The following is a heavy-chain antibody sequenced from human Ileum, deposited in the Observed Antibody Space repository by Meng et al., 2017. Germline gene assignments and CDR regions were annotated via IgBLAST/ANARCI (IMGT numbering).Heavy chain of an antibody. CDR1: GFSISDDH. D-gene: IGHD1-26*01. V-gene: IGHV3-11*01. J-gene: IGHJ5*01. CDR2: ISKTSIYI. CDR3: ARDWATSLDS. Sequence: GRLVESGGDLVKPGGSLRLCCAASGFSISDDHITWIRQAPGKGLEWISYISKTSIYIYYTDSVKGRFTISRDNAKDSVCLQMNSLRAEDTAVYYCARDWATSLDSWGQGTLVTVSS.